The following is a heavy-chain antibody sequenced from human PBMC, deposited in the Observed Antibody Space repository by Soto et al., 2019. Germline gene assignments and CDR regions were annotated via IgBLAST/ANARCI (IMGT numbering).Heavy chain of an antibody. Sequence: QVQLVESGGGVVQPGRSLRLSCAASGFTFSSYGMHWVRQAPGKGLEWVAVISYDGSNKYYADSVKGRFTISRDNSKNTLYLQMNSLRAEDTAVYYCAKPRGYSGYVPFDYWGQGTLVTVSS. V-gene: IGHV3-30*18. D-gene: IGHD5-12*01. CDR3: AKPRGYSGYVPFDY. CDR1: GFTFSSYG. J-gene: IGHJ4*02. CDR2: ISYDGSNK.